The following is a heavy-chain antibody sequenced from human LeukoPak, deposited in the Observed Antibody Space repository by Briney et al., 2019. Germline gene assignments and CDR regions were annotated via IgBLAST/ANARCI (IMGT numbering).Heavy chain of an antibody. Sequence: SVKVSCKASGGTFSSYAISWVRQAPGQGLEWMGGIIPILGTANYAQKFQGRVTITADESTSTAYMELSSLRSEDTAVYYCARGVAAAGTELGYWGQGTLVTVSS. J-gene: IGHJ4*02. V-gene: IGHV1-69*01. CDR2: IIPILGTA. D-gene: IGHD6-13*01. CDR3: ARGVAAAGTELGY. CDR1: GGTFSSYA.